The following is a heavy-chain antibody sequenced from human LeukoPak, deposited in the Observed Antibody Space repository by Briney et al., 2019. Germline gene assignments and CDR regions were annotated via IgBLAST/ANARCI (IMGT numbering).Heavy chain of an antibody. CDR1: GGSISSYY. CDR3: ARVRTGAYPAGAFDI. J-gene: IGHJ3*02. V-gene: IGHV4-59*01. Sequence: PSETLSLTCTVSGGSISSYYWRWIRQPPGKGLVWFGYIYYSGSTNYNPSLKSRVTISVDTSKNQFSLKLSSVTAADTAVYYCARVRTGAYPAGAFDIWGQGTMVTVSS. CDR2: IYYSGST. D-gene: IGHD1-26*01.